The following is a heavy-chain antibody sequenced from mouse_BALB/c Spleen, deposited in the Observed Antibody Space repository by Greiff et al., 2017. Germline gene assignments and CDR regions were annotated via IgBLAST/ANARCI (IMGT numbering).Heavy chain of an antibody. Sequence: EVKVVESGGGLVKPGGSLKLSCAASGFTFSDYYMYWVRQTPEKRLEWVATISDGGSYTYYPDSVKGRFTISRDNAKNNLYLQMSSLKSEDTAMYYCARDGASTGTRRFAYWGQGTLVTVSA. J-gene: IGHJ3*01. CDR2: ISDGGSYT. CDR3: ARDGASTGTRRFAY. CDR1: GFTFSDYY. V-gene: IGHV5-4*02. D-gene: IGHD4-1*02.